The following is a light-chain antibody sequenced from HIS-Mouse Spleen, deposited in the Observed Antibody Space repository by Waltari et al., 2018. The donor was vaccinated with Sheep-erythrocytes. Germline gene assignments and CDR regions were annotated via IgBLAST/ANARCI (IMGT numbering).Light chain of an antibody. CDR3: SSYTSSSTVV. CDR2: EVS. CDR1: SSDGGGYNY. V-gene: IGLV2-14*01. Sequence: QSALTQPASVSGSPGQSITISCTGTSSDGGGYNYVSWYQQHPGKAPKLLIYEVSNRPSGFSTRFSGSKSGNTASLTISGLQAEDEADYYCSSYTSSSTVVFGGGTKLTVL. J-gene: IGLJ2*01.